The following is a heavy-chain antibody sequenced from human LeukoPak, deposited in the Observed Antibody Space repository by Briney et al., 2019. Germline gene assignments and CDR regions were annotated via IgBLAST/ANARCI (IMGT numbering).Heavy chain of an antibody. V-gene: IGHV3-30*04. CDR3: ARGGTEIYYYHYGMDV. D-gene: IGHD5-12*01. Sequence: GGSLRLSCAATGLTFNRYAMHWVRQAPGKGLEWVAVISYDGSNKYYAGSVKGRFTISRDNSKNTLYLQMNSLRVEDTAVYFCARGGTEIYYYHYGMDVWGQGTTVTVSS. CDR1: GLTFNRYA. CDR2: ISYDGSNK. J-gene: IGHJ6*02.